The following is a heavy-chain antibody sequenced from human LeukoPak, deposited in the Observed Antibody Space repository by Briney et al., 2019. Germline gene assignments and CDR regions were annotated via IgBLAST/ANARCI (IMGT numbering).Heavy chain of an antibody. D-gene: IGHD3-22*01. CDR1: GGSISSYY. CDR3: ASYDSSGYYYVG. CDR2: IYYSGST. V-gene: IGHV4-59*01. J-gene: IGHJ4*02. Sequence: SETLSLTCTVSGGSISSYYWSWIRQPPGKGLEWIGYIYYSGSTNYNPSLKSRVTISVDTSKNQFSLKLSSVTAADTAVYYCASYDSSGYYYVGWGQGTLVTVSS.